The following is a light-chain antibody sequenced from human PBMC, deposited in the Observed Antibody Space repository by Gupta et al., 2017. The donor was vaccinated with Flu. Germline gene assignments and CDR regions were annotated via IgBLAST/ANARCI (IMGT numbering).Light chain of an antibody. Sequence: QSALTQPPSVSGSPGQSVTISCTGTRSDIGTYNRVAWYQQPPGTPPKLRWYEVSKRPSGVPERGADSKSGKDGSVTPSALQGQDEAGDDCTQSTGSRMDAVGTGSKV. CDR1: RSDIGTYNR. CDR2: EVS. CDR3: TQSTGSRMDA. J-gene: IGLJ1*01. V-gene: IGLV2-18*03.